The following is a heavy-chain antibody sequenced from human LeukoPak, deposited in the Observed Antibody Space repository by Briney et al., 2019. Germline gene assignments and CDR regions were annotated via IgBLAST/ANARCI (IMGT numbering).Heavy chain of an antibody. Sequence: PGGSLRLSCAASGFTFSSYAMTWFRQAPGKGLGWVSVVSGSGGSTYYADSVKGRFTISRDNSKNTLSLQMNSLRAEDTAVYYCAKGGWYGDYVVYWGQGTLVTVSS. J-gene: IGHJ4*02. V-gene: IGHV3-23*01. CDR1: GFTFSSYA. D-gene: IGHD6-19*01. CDR3: AKGGWYGDYVVY. CDR2: VSGSGGST.